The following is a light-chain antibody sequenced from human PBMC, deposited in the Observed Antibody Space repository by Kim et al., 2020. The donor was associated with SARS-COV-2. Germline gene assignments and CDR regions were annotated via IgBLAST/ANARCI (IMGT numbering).Light chain of an antibody. CDR2: GAS. Sequence: EIVLTQSPGTLSLSPGERATLSSRASQSVSSSHLAWYQQKPGQAPRLLIYGASRRATGIPDRISGSGSGTDFTLTISRLDPEDFAVYYCQHYDTSPPCTFGHGTKLEI. V-gene: IGKV3-20*01. J-gene: IGKJ2*02. CDR3: QHYDTSPPCT. CDR1: QSVSSSH.